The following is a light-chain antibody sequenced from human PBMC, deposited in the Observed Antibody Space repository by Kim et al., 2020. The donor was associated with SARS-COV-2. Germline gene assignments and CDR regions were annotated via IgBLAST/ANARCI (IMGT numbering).Light chain of an antibody. CDR3: QQYHTIPWT. J-gene: IGKJ1*01. CDR2: RAS. CDR1: QSVLCTADKKHY. Sequence: TINTESTQSVLCTADKKHYTAWYNKKPKQPPILRISRASTRESGVPDRFSGSGAGTDFTLTISTLQTEDVAVYYCQQYHTIPWTFGQGAKVDIK. V-gene: IGKV4-1*01.